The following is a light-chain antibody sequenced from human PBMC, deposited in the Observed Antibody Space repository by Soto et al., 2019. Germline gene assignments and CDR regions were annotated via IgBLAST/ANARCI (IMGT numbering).Light chain of an antibody. CDR1: SSDVGGYNY. CDR2: AVT. V-gene: IGLV2-14*01. J-gene: IGLJ1*01. Sequence: SVLTQPASVSGSPGQSITICCTLTSSDVGGYNYVSWYQQHPGKAPKLMIYAVTDRPSGVSSRFSGSKSGNTASLTISGLQAEDEADYYCSSYTSSSTLFGTGTKVTVL. CDR3: SSYTSSSTL.